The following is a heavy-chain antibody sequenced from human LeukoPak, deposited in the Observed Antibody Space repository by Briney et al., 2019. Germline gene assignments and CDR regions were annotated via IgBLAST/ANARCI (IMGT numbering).Heavy chain of an antibody. CDR2: IYTSGST. Sequence: SETLSLTCTVSGGSISTYYWSWIRQPAGKGLEWIGRIYTSGSTNYNPSLKSRVTMSVDTSKNQFSLKLTSVTAADTAVYYCARAFMVRGVSPGYHRNSPYYYYYMDVWGKGTTVTISS. V-gene: IGHV4-4*07. D-gene: IGHD3-10*01. J-gene: IGHJ6*03. CDR1: GGSISTYY. CDR3: ARAFMVRGVSPGYHRNSPYYYYYMDV.